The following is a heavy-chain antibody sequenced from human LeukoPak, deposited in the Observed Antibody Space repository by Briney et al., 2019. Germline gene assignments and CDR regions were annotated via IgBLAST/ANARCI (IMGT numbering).Heavy chain of an antibody. V-gene: IGHV4-30-2*01. CDR2: IYHSGST. D-gene: IGHD3-22*01. CDR3: ARAPPYYCDSSGYFDY. CDR1: GGSISSGGYS. Sequence: SETLSLTCAVSGGSISSGGYSWSWIRQPPGKGLEWIGYIYHSGSTYYNPSLKSRVTISVDRSKNQFSLKLSSVTAADTAVYYCARAPPYYCDSSGYFDYWGQGTLVTVSS. J-gene: IGHJ4*02.